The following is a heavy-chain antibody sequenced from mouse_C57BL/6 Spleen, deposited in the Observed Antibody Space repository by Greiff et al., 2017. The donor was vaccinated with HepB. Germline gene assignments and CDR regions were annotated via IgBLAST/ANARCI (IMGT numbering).Heavy chain of an antibody. CDR3: ARQQYGYDDYFDY. CDR2: INPNNGGT. Sequence: VQLQQSGPELVKPGASVKIPCKASGYTFTDYNMDWVKQSHGKSLEWIGDINPNNGGTIYNQKFKGKATLTVDKSSSTAYMELRSLTSEDTAVYYCARQQYGYDDYFDYWGQGTTLTVSS. V-gene: IGHV1-18*01. J-gene: IGHJ2*01. D-gene: IGHD2-2*01. CDR1: GYTFTDYN.